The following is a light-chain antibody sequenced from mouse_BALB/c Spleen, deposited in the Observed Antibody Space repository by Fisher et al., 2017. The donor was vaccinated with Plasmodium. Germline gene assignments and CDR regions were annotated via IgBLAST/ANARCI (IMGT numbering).Light chain of an antibody. CDR2: YSS. J-gene: IGKJ5*01. CDR3: QHSDSWPLT. V-gene: IGKV5-45*01. Sequence: DIVLTQSTATLSVTPGDRVSLSCRASQSISNYLHWYQQKSHESPRLLISYSSQSISGIPSRFSGSGSGTHFTLSINSVETEDFGMYFCQHSDSWPLTFGAGTKLELK. CDR1: QSISNY.